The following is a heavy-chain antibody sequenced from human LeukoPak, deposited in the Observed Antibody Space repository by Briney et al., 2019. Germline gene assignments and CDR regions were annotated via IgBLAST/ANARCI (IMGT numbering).Heavy chain of an antibody. CDR1: GGSISSYY. D-gene: IGHD2-15*01. J-gene: IGHJ6*02. Sequence: SETLSLTCTVSGGSISSYYWSWIRQPPGKGLEWIGYIYYSGTTNSNPSLKSRVTISVDTSKNQFSLKLSSVIAADTAVYYCARATSDSLGYYYYGMDVWGQGTTVTVSS. V-gene: IGHV4-59*01. CDR2: IYYSGTT. CDR3: ARATSDSLGYYYYGMDV.